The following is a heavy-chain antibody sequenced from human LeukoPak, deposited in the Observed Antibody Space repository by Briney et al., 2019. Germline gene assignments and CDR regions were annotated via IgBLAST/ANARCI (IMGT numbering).Heavy chain of an antibody. CDR1: GFTFSNYT. CDR2: ICTSSTHI. CDR3: ATISLTYSDYDLGFFVS. Sequence: GGSLRLSCAASGFTFSNYTMNWVRQTPGKGLEWVSSICTSSTHIYYAASVKGRFTITRDNAKNSLFLQMNSLRAEDTAVYYCATISLTYSDYDLGFFVSWGQGALVTVSS. V-gene: IGHV3-21*01. D-gene: IGHD5-12*01. J-gene: IGHJ4*02.